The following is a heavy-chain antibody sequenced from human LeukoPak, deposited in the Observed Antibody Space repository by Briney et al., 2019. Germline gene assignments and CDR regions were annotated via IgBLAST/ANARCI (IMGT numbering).Heavy chain of an antibody. D-gene: IGHD3-22*01. J-gene: IGHJ4*02. V-gene: IGHV4-61*02. CDR1: GGSISSGSYY. CDR3: AREGYYYDSSVFDY. CDR2: IYASGST. Sequence: SQTLSLTCTVSGGSISSGSYYWSWIRQPAGKGLEWIGRIYASGSTNYNPSLKSRVTISVDTSKNQFSLKLSSVTAADTAVYYCAREGYYYDSSVFDYWGQGTLVTVSS.